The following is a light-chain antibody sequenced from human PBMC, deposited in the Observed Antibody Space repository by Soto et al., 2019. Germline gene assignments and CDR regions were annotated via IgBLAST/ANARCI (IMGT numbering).Light chain of an antibody. CDR3: HQYNNWPLTWT. Sequence: IEMTQSPATLSVSPGERATLSCRASQTISSNLAWYQQKPGQAPRLLIYGASTRATGIPARFSGSGSGKEFTLTLSSLQSEDFAVYYCHQYNNWPLTWTFGQGTKVEIK. CDR1: QTISSN. V-gene: IGKV3-15*01. J-gene: IGKJ1*01. CDR2: GAS.